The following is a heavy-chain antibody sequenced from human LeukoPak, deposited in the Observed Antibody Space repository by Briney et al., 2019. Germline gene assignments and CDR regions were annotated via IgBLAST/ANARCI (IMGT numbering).Heavy chain of an antibody. Sequence: GGSLRLSCAASGFTFSSYTMNWVRQAPGKGLEWVSSISSSSSYIFYADSVKGRFTISRDNAKNSLYLQMNSLRAEDTAVYYCARETYYYDSSGYYYVGDFDYWGQGTLVTVSS. CDR3: ARETYYYDSSGYYYVGDFDY. D-gene: IGHD3-22*01. CDR1: GFTFSSYT. CDR2: ISSSSSYI. V-gene: IGHV3-21*06. J-gene: IGHJ4*02.